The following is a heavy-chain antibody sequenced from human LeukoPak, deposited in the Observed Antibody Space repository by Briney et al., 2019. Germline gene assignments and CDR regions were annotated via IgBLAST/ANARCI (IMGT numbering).Heavy chain of an antibody. CDR3: ARGRLQLPTPYDY. CDR1: GGTFISYA. CDR2: IIPIFGTA. Sequence: SVKVSCKASGGTFISYAISWVRQAPGQGLEWMGGIIPIFGTANYAQKFQGRVTITADESTSTAYMELSSLRSEDTAVYYCARGRLQLPTPYDYWGQGTLVTVSS. V-gene: IGHV1-69*13. J-gene: IGHJ4*02. D-gene: IGHD5-24*01.